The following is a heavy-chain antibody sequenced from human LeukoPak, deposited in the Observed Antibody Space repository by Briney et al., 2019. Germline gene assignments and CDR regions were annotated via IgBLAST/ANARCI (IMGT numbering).Heavy chain of an antibody. CDR3: ATIYYASSGYYSNY. CDR2: IYTSGST. D-gene: IGHD3-22*01. Sequence: SETLSLTCTVSGGSISSYHWSWIRQPAGKGLEWIGRIYTSGSTNYNPSLKSRVTISVDSSKNQFSLKLISVTAADTAVYYCATIYYASSGYYSNYWGQGTLVIVSS. V-gene: IGHV4-4*07. J-gene: IGHJ4*02. CDR1: GGSISSYH.